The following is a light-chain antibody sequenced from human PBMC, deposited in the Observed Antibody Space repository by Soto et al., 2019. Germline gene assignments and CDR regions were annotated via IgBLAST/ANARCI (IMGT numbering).Light chain of an antibody. CDR1: QSVSSN. CDR3: QHYNNWPPLT. CDR2: GAS. J-gene: IGKJ4*01. V-gene: IGKV3-15*01. Sequence: EIVMTQSPATLSVSPGERVTLSCRASQSVSSNLAWYQQKPGQAPRLLIYGASTRATGIPARFSGSGSGTEFTLTISSLQSEDFAVYSCQHYNNWPPLTFSGGTKVEIK.